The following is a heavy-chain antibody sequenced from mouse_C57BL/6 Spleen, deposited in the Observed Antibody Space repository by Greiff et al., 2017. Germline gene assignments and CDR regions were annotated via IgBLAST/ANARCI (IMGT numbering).Heavy chain of an antibody. V-gene: IGHV5-9*01. J-gene: IGHJ2*01. CDR3: ARYYDGYYRVYFDD. Sequence: EVLGVESGGGLVKPGGSLKLSCAASGFTFSSYTMSWVRQTPEKRLEWVATISGGGGNTSYPDSVKGRFTISRDNAKNTLYLQMSSLRSEDTALYYCARYYDGYYRVYFDDWGTGTTLTVSS. D-gene: IGHD2-3*01. CDR2: ISGGGGNT. CDR1: GFTFSSYT.